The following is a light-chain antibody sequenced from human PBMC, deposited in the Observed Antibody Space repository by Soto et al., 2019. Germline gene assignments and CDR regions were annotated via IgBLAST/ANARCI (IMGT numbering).Light chain of an antibody. V-gene: IGKV3-11*01. J-gene: IGKJ4*01. CDR3: QQRSKWPPLT. Sequence: ELVLTQSPATLSLSPGERATLSCRASERVIRFLAWYQQKPGQAPRLLIYDTSNRATGIPARFSGSGSGTDFTLTISSLEPEDFAVYFCQQRSKWPPLTFGGGTKVEIK. CDR2: DTS. CDR1: ERVIRF.